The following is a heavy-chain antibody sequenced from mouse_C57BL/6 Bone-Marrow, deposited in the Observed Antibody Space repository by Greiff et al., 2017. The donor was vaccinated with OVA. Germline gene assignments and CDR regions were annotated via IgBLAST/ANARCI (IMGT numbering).Heavy chain of an antibody. CDR2: INPYNGGT. J-gene: IGHJ1*03. CDR3: ARKRDYDGSREYFDV. Sequence: EVKLQQSGPVLVKPGASVKMSCKASGYTFTDYYMNWVKQSHGKSLEWIGVINPYNGGTSYNQKFKGKATLTVDKSSSTAYMELNSLTSENSAVYYCARKRDYDGSREYFDVWGTGTTVTVSS. V-gene: IGHV1-19*01. CDR1: GYTFTDYY. D-gene: IGHD1-1*01.